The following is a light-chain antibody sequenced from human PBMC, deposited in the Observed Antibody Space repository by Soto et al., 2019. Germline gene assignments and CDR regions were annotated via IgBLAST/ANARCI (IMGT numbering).Light chain of an antibody. J-gene: IGLJ1*01. V-gene: IGLV2-8*01. CDR1: SSDVGGYDY. Sequence: QSALTQPPSASGSPGQSVAISCTGTSSDVGGYDYVSWYQQHPGKAPKLMIYEVTKRPSGVPGRFSGSKSGNTASLTVSGLQAEDEAHYYCCSYAGNHDYVFGTGTKVTVL. CDR2: EVT. CDR3: CSYAGNHDYV.